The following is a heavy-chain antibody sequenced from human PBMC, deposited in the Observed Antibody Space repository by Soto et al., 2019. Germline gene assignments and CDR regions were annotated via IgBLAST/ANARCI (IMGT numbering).Heavy chain of an antibody. V-gene: IGHV1-18*04. CDR2: ISPFTGDT. D-gene: IGHD2-15*01. CDR3: ARSCSGGSCHSAY. J-gene: IGHJ4*02. Sequence: ASVKVSCKTSGYSFTNYGINWVRQAPGQGLEWMGWISPFTGDTHYTQSLQGRITVTTDTSTNTAYMELRSLRSDDTAVYYCARSCSGGSCHSAYWGQGTLVTVSS. CDR1: GYSFTNYG.